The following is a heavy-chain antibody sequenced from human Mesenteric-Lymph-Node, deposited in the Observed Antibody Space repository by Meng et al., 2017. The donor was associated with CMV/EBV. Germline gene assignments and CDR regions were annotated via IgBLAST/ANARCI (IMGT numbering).Heavy chain of an antibody. Sequence: SETLSLTCAVYGGSFSGYYWSWIRQPPGKGLEWIGEINHSGSTNYNPSLKSRVTISVDTSKNQFSLKLSSVTAADTAVYYCARVADFWSGPKYYYGMDVWGQGTTVTVSS. J-gene: IGHJ6*02. CDR1: GGSFSGYY. CDR2: INHSGST. CDR3: ARVADFWSGPKYYYGMDV. V-gene: IGHV4-34*01. D-gene: IGHD3-3*01.